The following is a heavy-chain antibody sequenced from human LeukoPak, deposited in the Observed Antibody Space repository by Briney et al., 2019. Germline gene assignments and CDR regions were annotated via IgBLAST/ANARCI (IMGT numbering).Heavy chain of an antibody. CDR3: ARFRHWHSSLAFDY. D-gene: IGHD2-15*01. V-gene: IGHV3-7*01. Sequence: GGSLRLSCAASGFTFSSYWMSWVRQAPGKGLEWVANIKQDGSEKYYVDSVKGRFTISRDNAKNSLYLQMNSLRAEDTAVYYCARFRHWHSSLAFDYWGQGTLVTVSS. J-gene: IGHJ4*02. CDR2: IKQDGSEK. CDR1: GFTFSSYW.